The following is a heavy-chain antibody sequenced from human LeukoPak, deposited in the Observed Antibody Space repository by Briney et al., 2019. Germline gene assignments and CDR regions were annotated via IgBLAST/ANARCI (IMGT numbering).Heavy chain of an antibody. D-gene: IGHD2-21*02. CDR2: ISGSGGST. CDR1: GFTFSSYA. Sequence: GGSLRLSCAASGFTFSSYAMSWVRQAPGKGLEWVSAISGSGGSTYYADSVKGRITISRDNSKNTVYLQMNSLRPEDTAVYYCASATFCSGDCYAFFDDWGQGTLVTVSS. V-gene: IGHV3-23*01. J-gene: IGHJ4*02. CDR3: ASATFCSGDCYAFFDD.